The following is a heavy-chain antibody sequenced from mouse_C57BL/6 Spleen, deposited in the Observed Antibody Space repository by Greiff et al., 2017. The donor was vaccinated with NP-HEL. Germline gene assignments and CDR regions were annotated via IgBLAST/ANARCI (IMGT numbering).Heavy chain of an antibody. Sequence: EVQGVESGEGLVKPGGSLKLSCAASGFTFSSYAMSWVRQTPEKRLEWVAYISSGGDYIYYADTVKGRFTISRDNARNTLYLQMSSLKSEDTAMYYCTRDRVYDYGDAMDYWGQGTSVTVSS. V-gene: IGHV5-9-1*02. D-gene: IGHD2-4*01. CDR1: GFTFSSYA. CDR2: ISSGGDYI. J-gene: IGHJ4*01. CDR3: TRDRVYDYGDAMDY.